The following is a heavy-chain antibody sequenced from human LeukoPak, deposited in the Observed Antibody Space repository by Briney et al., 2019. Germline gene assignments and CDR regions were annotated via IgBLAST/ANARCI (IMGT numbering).Heavy chain of an antibody. CDR1: GYTFSTYF. V-gene: IGHV1-46*01. CDR3: ARGPLLGCGGDCFSFFDY. D-gene: IGHD2-21*02. CDR2: IDPSGGST. Sequence: ASVKVSCKASGYTFSTYFIHWVRQAPGQGLEWMGIIDPSGGSTTYTQKFQGRVSMARDTSTSTVHMELSSLRSEDTAVYYCARGPLLGCGGDCFSFFDYWGQGTLVTVSS. J-gene: IGHJ4*02.